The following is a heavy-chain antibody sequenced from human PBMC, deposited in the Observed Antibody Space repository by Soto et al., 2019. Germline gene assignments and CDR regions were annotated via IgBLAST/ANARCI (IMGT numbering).Heavy chain of an antibody. V-gene: IGHV4-59*01. Sequence: SETLSLTCTVSGGSISSYYWSWIRQPPGKGLEWIGYIYYSGSTNYNPSLKSRVTISVDTSKNQFSLKLSSVTAADTAVYYCAGSVYSSSWYGLTVASWAQGTLVTVSS. J-gene: IGHJ5*01. CDR1: GGSISSYY. CDR3: AGSVYSSSWYGLTVAS. CDR2: IYYSGST. D-gene: IGHD6-13*01.